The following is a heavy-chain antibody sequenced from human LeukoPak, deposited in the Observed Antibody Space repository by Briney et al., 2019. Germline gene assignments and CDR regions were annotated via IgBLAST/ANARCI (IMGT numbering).Heavy chain of an antibody. CDR1: GFSLDTYT. D-gene: IGHD3-3*01. Sequence: GGSLRLSCAASGFSLDTYTMNWVRQAPGKGLEWVSSISTGGSYIYDADSVKGRFTISRDNAQNSLYLQMHSLTVDDTAVYYCARHDFWSGFKGGDYWGQGTLVTVSS. J-gene: IGHJ4*02. CDR3: ARHDFWSGFKGGDY. V-gene: IGHV3-21*06. CDR2: ISTGGSYI.